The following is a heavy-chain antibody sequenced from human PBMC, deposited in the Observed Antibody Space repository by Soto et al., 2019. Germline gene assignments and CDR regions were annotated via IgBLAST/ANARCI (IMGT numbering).Heavy chain of an antibody. Sequence: GGSLRLSCAASGFTFSSYAMHWVRQAPGKGLEWVAVISYDGSNKYYADSVKGRFTISRDNSKNTLYLQMNSLRAEDTAVYYCAKTAMVTFNGPSDYWGQGTLVTVSS. J-gene: IGHJ4*02. CDR1: GFTFSSYA. CDR3: AKTAMVTFNGPSDY. D-gene: IGHD5-18*01. CDR2: ISYDGSNK. V-gene: IGHV3-30-3*01.